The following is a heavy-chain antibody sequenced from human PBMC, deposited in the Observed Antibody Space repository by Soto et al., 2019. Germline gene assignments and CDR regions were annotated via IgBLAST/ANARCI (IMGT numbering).Heavy chain of an antibody. V-gene: IGHV4-59*01. D-gene: IGHD3-10*01. CDR1: AGSMSSNY. CDR3: VSYRGAFYFDH. CDR2: VFYGGT. J-gene: IGHJ4*02. Sequence: SETLSPTCTVSAGSMSSNYWSWIRQSPAKGLVWIGFVFYGGTHYNPSCASRVTFSVDTPNNQVSPGLCDVTAAHTASYNCVSYRGAFYFDHWGQGTLVTVSS.